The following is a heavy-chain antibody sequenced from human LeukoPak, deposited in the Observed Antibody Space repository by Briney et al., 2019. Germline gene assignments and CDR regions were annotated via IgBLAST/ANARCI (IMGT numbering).Heavy chain of an antibody. CDR2: IYSGGDT. Sequence: GGSLRLSCAASGLTVSSNCMSWVRQAPGKGLEWVSFIYSGGDTYYADSVKGRFTISRDNSKNTFHLQMNSLRAEDTAVYYCARRAGDYSHPYDYWGQGTLVTVSS. CDR3: ARRAGDYSHPYDY. D-gene: IGHD3-22*01. V-gene: IGHV3-53*01. CDR1: GLTVSSNC. J-gene: IGHJ4*02.